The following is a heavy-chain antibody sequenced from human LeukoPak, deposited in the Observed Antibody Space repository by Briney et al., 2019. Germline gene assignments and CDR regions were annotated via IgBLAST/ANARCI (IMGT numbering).Heavy chain of an antibody. Sequence: PSETLSLTCTVSGHSISSYYWSWIRQPPGKGLEWIGSIYYSGSTYYNPSLKSRVTISVDTSKNQFSLKLSSVTAADTAVYYCARALITMIVVQDAFDIWGQGTMVTVSS. CDR3: ARALITMIVVQDAFDI. CDR1: GHSISSYY. D-gene: IGHD3-22*01. J-gene: IGHJ3*02. V-gene: IGHV4-59*12. CDR2: IYYSGST.